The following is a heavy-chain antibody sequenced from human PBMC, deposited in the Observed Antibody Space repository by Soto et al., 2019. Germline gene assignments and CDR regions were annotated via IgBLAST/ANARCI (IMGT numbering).Heavy chain of an antibody. CDR2: MNPNSGNT. Sequence: ASVKVSCKSSGYTFTSYDINWVRQATGQGLEWMGWMNPNSGNTGYAQKFQGRVTMTRNTSISTAYMELSSLRSEDTAVYYCARNAYEGVRGVISTIVPYYYYMDVWGKGTTVTVSS. CDR3: ARNAYEGVRGVISTIVPYYYYMDV. J-gene: IGHJ6*03. D-gene: IGHD3-10*01. V-gene: IGHV1-8*01. CDR1: GYTFTSYD.